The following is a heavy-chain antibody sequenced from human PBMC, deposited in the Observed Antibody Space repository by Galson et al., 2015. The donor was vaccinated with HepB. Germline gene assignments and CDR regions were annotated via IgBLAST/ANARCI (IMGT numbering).Heavy chain of an antibody. Sequence: SLRLSCAASGFTFRGYAMHWVRQAPGKGLEWVAVISYDGSNKYYADSVKGRFTISRDNSKNTLYLQMNSLRDEDTAVYYCARGGIGGYCDSTSCYTGFDYWGQGTLVTVSS. CDR2: ISYDGSNK. D-gene: IGHD2-2*02. CDR3: ARGGIGGYCDSTSCYTGFDY. J-gene: IGHJ4*02. CDR1: GFTFRGYA. V-gene: IGHV3-30-3*01.